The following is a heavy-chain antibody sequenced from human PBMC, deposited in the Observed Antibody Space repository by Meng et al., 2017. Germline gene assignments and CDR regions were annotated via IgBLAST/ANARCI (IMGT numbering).Heavy chain of an antibody. Sequence: SETLSLTCTVSGGSISSGGYYWSWIRQHPGKGLEWIGYIYYSGSTYYNPSLKSRVTISVDTSKNQFSLKLSSVTAADTAVYYCAAYRHYYDSSGPIRSFDIWGQGTTVTVSS. V-gene: IGHV4-31*03. CDR1: GGSISSGGYY. CDR2: IYYSGST. J-gene: IGHJ3*02. CDR3: AAYRHYYDSSGPIRSFDI. D-gene: IGHD3-22*01.